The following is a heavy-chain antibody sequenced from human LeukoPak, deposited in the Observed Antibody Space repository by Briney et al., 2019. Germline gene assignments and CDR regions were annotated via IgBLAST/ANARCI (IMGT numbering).Heavy chain of an antibody. D-gene: IGHD1-7*01. CDR3: AKDRGTVFLNYFDP. CDR1: GFTFSSYW. Sequence: PGGSLRLSCAASGFTFSSYWMNWVRQAPGKGLEWVAVITGSGGTTYYADSVKGRFTISRDNSKNTLYLEMNSLRAEDTAVYYCAKDRGTVFLNYFDPWGQGTPVTVSS. J-gene: IGHJ5*02. V-gene: IGHV3-23*01. CDR2: ITGSGGTT.